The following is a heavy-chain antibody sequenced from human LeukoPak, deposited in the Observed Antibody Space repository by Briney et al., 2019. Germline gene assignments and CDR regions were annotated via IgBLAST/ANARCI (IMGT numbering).Heavy chain of an antibody. CDR1: GGPFSSYA. CDR2: IIPIFGTA. CDR3: ARTYYDSSGYGPDY. V-gene: IGHV1-69*05. J-gene: IGHJ4*02. Sequence: SVKVSCKASGGPFSSYAISWVRQAPGQGLEWMGRIIPIFGTANYAQKFQGRVTITTDESTSTAYMEPSSLRSEDTAVYYCARTYYDSSGYGPDYWGQGTLVTVSS. D-gene: IGHD3-22*01.